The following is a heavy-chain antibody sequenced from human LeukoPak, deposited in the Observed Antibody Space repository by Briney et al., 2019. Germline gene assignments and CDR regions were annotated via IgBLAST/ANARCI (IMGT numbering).Heavy chain of an antibody. V-gene: IGHV4-59*01. Sequence: PSETPSLTCTVSGGXISSYYWSWIRQPPGKGLEWIGYIYYSGSTNYNPSLKSRVTISVDTSKNQFSLKLSSVTAADTAVYYCAGMRITTPTVRTLDYWGQGTLVTVSS. D-gene: IGHD1-14*01. J-gene: IGHJ4*02. CDR2: IYYSGST. CDR1: GGXISSYY. CDR3: AGMRITTPTVRTLDY.